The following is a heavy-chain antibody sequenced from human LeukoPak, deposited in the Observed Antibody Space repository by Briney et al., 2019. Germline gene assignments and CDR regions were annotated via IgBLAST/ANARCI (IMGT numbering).Heavy chain of an antibody. V-gene: IGHV3-66*01. D-gene: IGHD1-26*01. J-gene: IGHJ5*02. Sequence: PGGSLRLSCAASGFTVSSNYMSWVRQAPGKGLEWVSVIYSGGSTYYADSVKGRFTISRDNSENTLYLQMNSLRAEDTAVYYCAREWDRNWFDPWGQGTLVTVSS. CDR3: AREWDRNWFDP. CDR1: GFTVSSNY. CDR2: IYSGGST.